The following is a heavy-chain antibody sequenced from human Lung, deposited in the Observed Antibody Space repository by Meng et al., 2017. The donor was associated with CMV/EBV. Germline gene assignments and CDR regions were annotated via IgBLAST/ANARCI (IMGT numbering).Heavy chain of an antibody. CDR3: ARGGYYDFWSGYSYYYYYGMDV. CDR1: GGSISSYY. CDR2: IYYSGST. Sequence: SQTXSLTXTVPGGSISSYYWSWIRQPPGKGLEWIGYIYYSGSTNYNPSLKSRVTISVDTSKNQFSLKLSSVTAADTAVYYCARGGYYDFWSGYSYYYYYGMDVWXQGTTVTVSS. J-gene: IGHJ6*02. D-gene: IGHD3-3*01. V-gene: IGHV4-59*01.